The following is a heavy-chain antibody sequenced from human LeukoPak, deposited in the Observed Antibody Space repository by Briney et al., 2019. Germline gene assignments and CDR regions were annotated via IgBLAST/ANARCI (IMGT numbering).Heavy chain of an antibody. CDR3: ARGYASRVVKLTN. Sequence: SETLSLTCTVSGYSICSGYYWGWIRQPPGKGLEWIGSIYHSGSTYYKPSLKSRVTISLDTSKNQFSLKLSSVTAADTAVYYCARGYASRVVKLTNWGQGTLVTVSS. J-gene: IGHJ4*02. CDR2: IYHSGST. D-gene: IGHD3-22*01. V-gene: IGHV4-38-2*02. CDR1: GYSICSGYY.